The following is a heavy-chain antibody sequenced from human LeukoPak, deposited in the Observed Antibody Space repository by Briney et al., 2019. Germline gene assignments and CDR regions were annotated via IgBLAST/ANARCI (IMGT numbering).Heavy chain of an antibody. CDR3: ARSAVGTSCCTAVDY. CDR1: GLTFSTYA. V-gene: IGHV3-23*01. Sequence: GGSLRLSCAASGLTFSTYAMTWVRQAPGKGLEWVSGISTSGDRTYYADSVKGRFTISRDNSKNTPYLQMNSLRAEDTAEYYCARSAVGTSCCTAVDYWGQGTLVTVSS. D-gene: IGHD1-26*01. J-gene: IGHJ4*02. CDR2: ISTSGDRT.